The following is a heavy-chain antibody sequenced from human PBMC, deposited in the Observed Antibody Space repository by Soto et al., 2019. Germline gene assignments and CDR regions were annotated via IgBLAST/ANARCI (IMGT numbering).Heavy chain of an antibody. CDR3: ARTARVPDF. J-gene: IGHJ4*02. Sequence: QVQLQESGPGLVKPSETLSLTCTVSGASITTYYWSWFRQPPGQGLESLGYIYHTGVTNSNPSLRGRLSISIATAKNQFSLKLSSVTSADTAIYYCARTARVPDFWGPGILVTVSS. V-gene: IGHV4-59*01. CDR2: IYHTGVT. CDR1: GASITTYY. D-gene: IGHD2-2*01.